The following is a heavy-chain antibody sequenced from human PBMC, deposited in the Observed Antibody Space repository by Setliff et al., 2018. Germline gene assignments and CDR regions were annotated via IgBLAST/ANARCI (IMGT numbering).Heavy chain of an antibody. Sequence: ASVKVSCKASGYTFSNYGVTWVRQAPGQGLEWMGWVTIYDGNTKYAQNLQGRLTLTTDISTSTAYMVLGSLTTDDTAVYYCARVESMVRGKNILRHFDYWGQGIQGTVSS. CDR2: VTIYDGNT. V-gene: IGHV1-18*01. J-gene: IGHJ4*02. D-gene: IGHD3-10*01. CDR3: ARVESMVRGKNILRHFDY. CDR1: GYTFSNYG.